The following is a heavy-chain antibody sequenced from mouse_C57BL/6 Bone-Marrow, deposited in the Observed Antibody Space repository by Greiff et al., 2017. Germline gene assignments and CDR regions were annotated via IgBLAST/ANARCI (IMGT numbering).Heavy chain of an antibody. Sequence: QVHVKQPGAELVKPGASVKLSCTASGYTFTSYWMHWVKQRPGQGLEWIGMIHPNSGSTNYNEKFKSKATLTVDKSSSTAYMQLSSLTSEDSAVYNCARPYYYGTFMDYWGQGTSVTVSS. CDR1: GYTFTSYW. D-gene: IGHD1-1*01. J-gene: IGHJ4*01. CDR2: IHPNSGST. V-gene: IGHV1-64*01. CDR3: ARPYYYGTFMDY.